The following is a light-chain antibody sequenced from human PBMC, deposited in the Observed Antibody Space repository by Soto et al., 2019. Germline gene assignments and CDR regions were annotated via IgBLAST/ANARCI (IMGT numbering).Light chain of an antibody. CDR3: QHYNSYSEA. CDR1: QTISSW. J-gene: IGKJ1*01. CDR2: KAS. Sequence: DIQMTQSPSTLSGSVGDRVTLTCRASQTISSWLAWYQQKPGKAPKLLIYKASTLKSGVPSRFSGSGSGTEFTLTIGSLQPDDFATYYCQHYNSYSEAFGQGTKVDIK. V-gene: IGKV1-5*03.